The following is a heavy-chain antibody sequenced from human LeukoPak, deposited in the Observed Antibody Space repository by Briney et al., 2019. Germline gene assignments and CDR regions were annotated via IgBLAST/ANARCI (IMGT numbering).Heavy chain of an antibody. J-gene: IGHJ4*02. V-gene: IGHV3-23*01. CDR1: GFTFSNYG. CDR3: VRTSNEYCLDENCYRGYFDH. Sequence: PGGSLTLSCAASGFTFSNYGITWVRQAPGRGLQWVSAISVGGGSTYHADSVKGRFIISRDNSENNLYLQMNSLRAEDTAIYYCVRTSNEYCLDENCYRGYFDHWGQGAPVTVSS. D-gene: IGHD2/OR15-2a*01. CDR2: ISVGGGST.